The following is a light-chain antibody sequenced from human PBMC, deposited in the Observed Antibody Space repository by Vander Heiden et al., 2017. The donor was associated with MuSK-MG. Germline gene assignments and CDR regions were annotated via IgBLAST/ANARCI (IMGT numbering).Light chain of an antibody. V-gene: IGKV1-39*01. CDR2: AAS. CDR3: QQSDSSPYT. J-gene: IGKJ2*01. CDR1: QNINTF. Sequence: TQSPSSLSASVGDRVTMTCRASQNINTFLNWYQQKPGKAPKLLIYAASTLQSGVPSRFSGSGSGTDFTLTISSLLPEDFATYYCQQSDSSPYTFGQGTKLEIK.